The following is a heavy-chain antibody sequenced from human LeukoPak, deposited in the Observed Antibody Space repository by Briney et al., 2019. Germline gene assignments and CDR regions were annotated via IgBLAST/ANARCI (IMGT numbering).Heavy chain of an antibody. D-gene: IGHD3-3*01. Sequence: SVTVSCKASGGTFSSYAISWVRQAPGQGLEWMGGIIPIFGTVNYAQKFQGRVTITADKSTSTAYMELSSLRSEDTAVYYCARSLFRFLEWSYRSYYYYYMDVWGKGTTVTVSS. CDR3: ARSLFRFLEWSYRSYYYYYMDV. J-gene: IGHJ6*03. CDR1: GGTFSSYA. CDR2: IIPIFGTV. V-gene: IGHV1-69*06.